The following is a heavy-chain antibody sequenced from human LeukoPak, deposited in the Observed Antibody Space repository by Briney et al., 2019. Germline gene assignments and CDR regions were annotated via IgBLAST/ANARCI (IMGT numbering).Heavy chain of an antibody. J-gene: IGHJ6*02. CDR3: ARAYPNYDNLRARYYYYGMDV. CDR2: IIPIFGTA. D-gene: IGHD3-9*01. Sequence: SVNVSCKASGGTFSSYAISWVRQAPGQGLEWMGGIIPIFGTANYAQKFQGRVTITADESTSTAYMELSSLRSEDTAVYYCARAYPNYDNLRARYYYYGMDVWGQGTTVTVSS. CDR1: GGTFSSYA. V-gene: IGHV1-69*01.